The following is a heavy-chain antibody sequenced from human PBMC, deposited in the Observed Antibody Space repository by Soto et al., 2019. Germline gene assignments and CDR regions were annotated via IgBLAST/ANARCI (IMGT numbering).Heavy chain of an antibody. D-gene: IGHD6-13*01. CDR2: TYYRSKWYN. V-gene: IGHV6-1*01. Sequence: SQTLSLTCAISGDSVSSNSAVWNWIRQSPSRGLEWLGRTYYRSKWYNDYAVSVKSRITINPDTSKNQFSLQLNSVTPEDTAVYYCAISIAAAGAYNYYYYGMDVWGRGTTVTVSS. J-gene: IGHJ6*02. CDR3: AISIAAAGAYNYYYYGMDV. CDR1: GDSVSSNSAV.